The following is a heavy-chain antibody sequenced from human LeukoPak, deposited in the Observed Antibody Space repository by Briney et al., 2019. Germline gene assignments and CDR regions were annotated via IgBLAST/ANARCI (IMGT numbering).Heavy chain of an antibody. Sequence: SETLSLTCTVSGGSISSYYWSWIRQPPGKGLEWIGYIYYSGSTNYNPSLKSRVTISVDTSKNQFSLKLSSVTAADTAVYYCAGLGYSSGWARFDYWGQGTLVTVSS. J-gene: IGHJ4*02. CDR2: IYYSGST. V-gene: IGHV4-59*12. D-gene: IGHD6-19*01. CDR3: AGLGYSSGWARFDY. CDR1: GGSISSYY.